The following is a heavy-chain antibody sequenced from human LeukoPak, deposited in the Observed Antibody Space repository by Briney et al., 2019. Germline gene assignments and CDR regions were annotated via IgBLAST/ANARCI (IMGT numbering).Heavy chain of an antibody. D-gene: IGHD3-3*01. CDR2: ISGTGGTT. V-gene: IGHV3-23*01. CDR3: ARAGYLEWLSRVRNDAFDI. J-gene: IGHJ3*02. CDR1: GFTFSNYG. Sequence: GGSLRLSCAASGFTFSNYGMNWVRQAPGKGLEWVSRISGTGGTTFYADSVKGRFTISRDNSKNTLYLQMNSLRAEDTAVYYCARAGYLEWLSRVRNDAFDIWGQGTMVTVSS.